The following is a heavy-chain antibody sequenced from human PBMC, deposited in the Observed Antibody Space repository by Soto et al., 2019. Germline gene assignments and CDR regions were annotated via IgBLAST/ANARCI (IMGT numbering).Heavy chain of an antibody. CDR1: GYSFSGYY. J-gene: IGHJ4*02. D-gene: IGHD3-9*01. V-gene: IGHV1-2*04. CDR3: ASGDTLTGWTFDY. CDR2: INPTTGGT. Sequence: ASVKVSCKASGYSFSGYYIHWVRQAPGQGLEWMGWINPTTGGTKYVEKFQGWVTTTGDTSIDTAYMELSRLRSDDTAVYYCASGDTLTGWTFDYWGQGTLVTVSS.